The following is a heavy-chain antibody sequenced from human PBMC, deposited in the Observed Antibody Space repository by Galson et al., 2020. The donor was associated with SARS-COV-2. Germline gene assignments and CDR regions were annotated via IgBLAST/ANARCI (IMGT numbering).Heavy chain of an antibody. CDR3: ATEAHDY. CDR2: ITRGSDTK. J-gene: IGHJ4*01. V-gene: IGHV3-48*02. CDR1: RFTFSSYS. Sequence: TGGSLRLSCAASRFTFSSYSMNWVRQAPGKGLEWVSYITRGSDTKYYADSVKGRFTVSRDNAKNSVYLHMNNLRDEDTAVYYCATEAHDYWGHGTLGTVSS.